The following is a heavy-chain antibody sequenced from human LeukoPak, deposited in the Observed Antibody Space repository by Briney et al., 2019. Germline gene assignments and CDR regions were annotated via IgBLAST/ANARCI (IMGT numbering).Heavy chain of an antibody. CDR1: GGSISSSDW. J-gene: IGHJ3*01. CDR2: IYHSGST. D-gene: IGHD1-1*01. Sequence: SGTLSLTCAVSGGSISSSDWWTWVRQPPGEGLEWTGEIYHSGSTKYNPSLKSRGTISVDKSKNQLSLKVSSVTAADKAVYYCARDASLQMGAFDVWGQGTMVTVSS. CDR3: ARDASLQMGAFDV. V-gene: IGHV4-4*02.